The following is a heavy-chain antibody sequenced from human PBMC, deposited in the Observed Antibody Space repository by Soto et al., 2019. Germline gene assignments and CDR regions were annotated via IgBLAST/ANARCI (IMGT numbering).Heavy chain of an antibody. J-gene: IGHJ6*01. CDR3: ARGGDVNYAHRMDV. CDR2: ISAYNGKT. V-gene: IGHV1-18*01. Sequence: QVQLVQSGGEVKKPGASVKLSCTASGYTFTSYGISWVRQAPGQGLEWMGWISAYNGKTNYAQNVQGRVTMTTDTTPRTAYMDRRSLRSNDTALYYGARGGDVNYAHRMDVRGQGTTVTVSS. CDR1: GYTFTSYG. D-gene: IGHD1-7*01.